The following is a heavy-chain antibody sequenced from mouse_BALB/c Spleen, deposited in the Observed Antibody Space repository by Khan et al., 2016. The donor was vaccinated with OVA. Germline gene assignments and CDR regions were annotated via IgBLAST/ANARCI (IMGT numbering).Heavy chain of an antibody. V-gene: IGHV14-1*02. CDR3: TRDGYSPWFAY. CDR2: IDPANGNT. D-gene: IGHD2-3*01. J-gene: IGHJ3*01. CDR1: GFNIKDYY. Sequence: VQLQQSGAELVRPGALVKLSCKASGFNIKDYYMHWVKQRPEQGLVWIGRIDPANGNTIYDPKFQGKASITSDTSSNTAYLQLSSLTSEDTAVYYCTRDGYSPWFAYWGQGTLGTVSA.